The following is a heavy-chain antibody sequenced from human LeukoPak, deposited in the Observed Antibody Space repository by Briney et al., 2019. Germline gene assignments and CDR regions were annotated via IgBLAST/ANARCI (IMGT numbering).Heavy chain of an antibody. D-gene: IGHD2-2*01. CDR1: GYTFTGYY. CDR2: INPNSGGT. V-gene: IGHV1-2*02. Sequence: WASVKVSCKASGYTFTGYYMHWVRQAPGQGLDWMGWINPNSGGTNYAQKFQGRVTMTRDTSISTAYMELSRLRSDDTAVYYCAREYCSSTSCYYGGDYWGQGTLVNVSS. CDR3: AREYCSSTSCYYGGDY. J-gene: IGHJ4*02.